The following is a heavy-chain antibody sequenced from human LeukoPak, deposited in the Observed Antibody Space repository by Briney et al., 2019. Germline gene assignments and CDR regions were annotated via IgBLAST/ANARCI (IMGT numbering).Heavy chain of an antibody. D-gene: IGHD2-2*01. Sequence: SETLSLTCSVSGGSISSSFYYWGWIRQPPGKGLEWIGSFYFSGNTYYNPSLKSRVTISVDTSKNQFSLNLGSVTAADTAVYYCARGWVECSSTSCNTIYYYYGMDVWGQGTTVTVSS. CDR1: GGSISSSFYY. CDR2: FYFSGNT. J-gene: IGHJ6*02. V-gene: IGHV4-39*01. CDR3: ARGWVECSSTSCNTIYYYYGMDV.